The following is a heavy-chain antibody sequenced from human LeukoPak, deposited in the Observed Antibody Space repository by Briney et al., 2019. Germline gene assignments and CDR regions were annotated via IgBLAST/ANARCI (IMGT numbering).Heavy chain of an antibody. CDR2: IYYSGST. CDR1: GGSISSSSYY. CDR3: ARSLRYCTNGVCYNP. Sequence: SETLSLTCTVSGGSISSSSYYWGWIRQPPGKGLEWIGSIYYSGSTYYNPSLKSRVTISVDTSKNQFSLKLSSVTAADTAVYYCARSLRYCTNGVCYNPWGQGTLVTVSS. D-gene: IGHD2-8*01. J-gene: IGHJ5*02. V-gene: IGHV4-39*07.